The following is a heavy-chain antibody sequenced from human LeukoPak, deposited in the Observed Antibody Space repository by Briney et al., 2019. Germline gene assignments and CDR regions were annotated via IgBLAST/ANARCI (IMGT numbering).Heavy chain of an antibody. CDR2: IYHSGST. V-gene: IGHV4-30-2*01. CDR1: GGSISSGGYY. CDR3: ARDAPGSSSRGTWWFDP. J-gene: IGHJ5*02. D-gene: IGHD6-6*01. Sequence: SETLSLTCTVSGGSISSGGYYWSWIRQPPGKGLEWIGYIYHSGSTYYNPSLKSRVTISVDRSKNQFSLKLSSVTAADTAVYYCARDAPGSSSRGTWWFDPWGQGTLVTVSS.